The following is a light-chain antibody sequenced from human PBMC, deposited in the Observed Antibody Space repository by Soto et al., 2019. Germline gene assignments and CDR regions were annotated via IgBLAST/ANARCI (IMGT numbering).Light chain of an antibody. CDR1: HSVISN. Sequence: EIVMTQSPATLSVSPGEGATLSCRVSHSVISNLAWYQQKPGQSPRLLIFGASTRATGTPARFSGSGSETEFTLTISSLQSEDFAVYYCQQYSDWPLTFGGGTKVEIK. CDR3: QQYSDWPLT. V-gene: IGKV3D-15*01. CDR2: GAS. J-gene: IGKJ4*01.